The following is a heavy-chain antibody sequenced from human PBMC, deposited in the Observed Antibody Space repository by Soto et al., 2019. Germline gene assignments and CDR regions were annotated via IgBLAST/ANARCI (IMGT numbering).Heavy chain of an antibody. CDR2: INWNSDKV. Sequence: VLLVESGGGLVQPGRSLRLSCAVSGFNFGNYAMHWVRQAPGKGLEWDAAINWNSDKVAYAGSVLGRFTIFRDSAKNSLHLQMNDLTTEDTAFYYCAKDKGGTPYYIDSWGQGILVTVSS. D-gene: IGHD6-25*01. CDR1: GFNFGNYA. J-gene: IGHJ4*02. V-gene: IGHV3-9*01. CDR3: AKDKGGTPYYIDS.